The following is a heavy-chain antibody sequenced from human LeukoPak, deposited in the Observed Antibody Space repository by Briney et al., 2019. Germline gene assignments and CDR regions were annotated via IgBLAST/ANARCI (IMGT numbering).Heavy chain of an antibody. CDR2: IWYDGSNK. V-gene: IGHV3-33*01. Sequence: GSLRLSCAASGFTFSSYGMHWVRQAPGKGLEWVAVIWYDGSNKYYADSVKGRFTISRGNSKKPLYLQMNSLRAEDTAVYYCARQGDIQLWSRYYYYYGMDVWGQGTTVTVSS. D-gene: IGHD5-18*01. J-gene: IGHJ6*02. CDR1: GFTFSSYG. CDR3: ARQGDIQLWSRYYYYYGMDV.